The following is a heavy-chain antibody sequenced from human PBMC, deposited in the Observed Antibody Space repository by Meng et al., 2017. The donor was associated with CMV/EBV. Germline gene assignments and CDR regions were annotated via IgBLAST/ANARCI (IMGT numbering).Heavy chain of an antibody. V-gene: IGHV6-1*01. D-gene: IGHD3-10*01. J-gene: IGHJ3*02. CDR1: RDSVSSNSVV. Sequence: SQTLSLTCAISRDSVSSNSVVWNWIRQSPSRGLEWLGRTYYRSKWYNDYAVSVKSRITINPDTSKNQFSLQLNSVTPEDTAVYYCARDPQLGPDAFDIWGQGTMVTVSS. CDR2: TYYRSKWYN. CDR3: ARDPQLGPDAFDI.